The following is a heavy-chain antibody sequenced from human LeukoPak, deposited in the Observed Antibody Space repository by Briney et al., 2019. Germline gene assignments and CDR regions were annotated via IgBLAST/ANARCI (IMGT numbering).Heavy chain of an antibody. D-gene: IGHD6-13*01. CDR1: GFTFSSYS. J-gene: IGHJ4*02. CDR2: ISYSGSYI. CDR3: ARAIAAAGSY. Sequence: GGSLRLSCVASGFTFSSYSMNWVRQAPGKGLEWVSSISYSGSYIYYTDSVKGRFTISRDNAKNSLYLQMNSLRAEDTAVYYCARAIAAAGSYWGQGTLVTVSS. V-gene: IGHV3-21*01.